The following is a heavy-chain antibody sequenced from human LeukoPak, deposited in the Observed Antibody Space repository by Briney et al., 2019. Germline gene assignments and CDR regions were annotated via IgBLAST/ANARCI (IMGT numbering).Heavy chain of an antibody. CDR1: GFTFSSYG. CDR2: IWYDGSNK. D-gene: IGHD6-19*01. CDR3: ARDDDPIAVAGTFDY. J-gene: IGHJ4*02. Sequence: PGGSLRLSCAASGFTFSSYGMHWVRQAPGKGLDWVTVIWYDGSNKYCTDSVKGRFTISRDNSKNTLYLQMNSLRAEDTAVYYCARDDDPIAVAGTFDYWGQGTLVTVSS. V-gene: IGHV3-33*01.